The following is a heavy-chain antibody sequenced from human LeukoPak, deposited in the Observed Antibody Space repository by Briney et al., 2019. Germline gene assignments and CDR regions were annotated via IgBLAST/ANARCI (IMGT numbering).Heavy chain of an antibody. J-gene: IGHJ5*02. CDR1: GYNFTNYW. D-gene: IGHD2-15*01. CDR2: VYPGDSDA. CDR3: TRGVGYCGGGTCYSYNWFDP. V-gene: IGHV5-51*01. Sequence: GESLKISFKASGYNFTNYWVGWVRQMPGKGLEWMGIVYPGDSDARYSPSFQGQVTISADKSINTAYLQWSSLKASDTAMYYCTRGVGYCGGGTCYSYNWFDPWGQGTLVTVSS.